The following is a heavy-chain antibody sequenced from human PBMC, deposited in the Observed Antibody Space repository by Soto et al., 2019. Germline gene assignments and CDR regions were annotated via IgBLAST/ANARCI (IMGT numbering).Heavy chain of an antibody. D-gene: IGHD4-17*01. CDR2: IIPILGIA. CDR3: ARPDYRDYDINWYFDL. J-gene: IGHJ2*01. Sequence: QVQLVQSGAEVKKPGSSVKVSCKASGGTFSSYTISWVRQAPGQGLEWMGRIIPILGIANYAQKFQGRVTITADKSTSTAYMELRSLRSEDTAVYYCARPDYRDYDINWYFDLWGRGTLVTVSS. V-gene: IGHV1-69*02. CDR1: GGTFSSYT.